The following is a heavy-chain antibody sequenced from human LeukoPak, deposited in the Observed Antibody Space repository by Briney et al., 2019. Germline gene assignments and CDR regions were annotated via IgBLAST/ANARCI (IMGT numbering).Heavy chain of an antibody. CDR1: GGSISSSNW. Sequence: SGTLSLTCAVSGGSISSSNWWSWVRQPPGKGLEWIGEIYHSGSTNYNPSLKSRVTISVDKSKNQFSLKLSSVTAADTAVYYCARGGYGSGSYYPYYYYYGMDVWGQGTTVTVSS. CDR3: ARGGYGSGSYYPYYYYYGMDV. J-gene: IGHJ6*02. D-gene: IGHD3-10*01. CDR2: IYHSGST. V-gene: IGHV4-4*02.